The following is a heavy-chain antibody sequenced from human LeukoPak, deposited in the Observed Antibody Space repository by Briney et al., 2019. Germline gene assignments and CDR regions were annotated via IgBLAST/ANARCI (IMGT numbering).Heavy chain of an antibody. CDR3: VSAVHHLCDSDNSGYYLDAFDI. Sequence: GGSLRLSCAASGFSVKTNYMSWARQAPGKGLEWVAVIYSGGNIRYADSLKGRLTISRDNSKDTLPLQMNSVRVDDTAVYFFVSAVHHLCDSDNSGYYLDAFDIWGQGTVVTVSS. D-gene: IGHD3-22*01. V-gene: IGHV3-53*01. J-gene: IGHJ3*02. CDR1: GFSVKTNY. CDR2: IYSGGNI.